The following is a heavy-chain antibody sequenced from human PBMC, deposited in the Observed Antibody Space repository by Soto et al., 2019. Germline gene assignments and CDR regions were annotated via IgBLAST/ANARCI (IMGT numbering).Heavy chain of an antibody. CDR2: INSDGSST. V-gene: IGHV3-74*01. CDR1: GFTFSSYW. J-gene: IGHJ5*02. CDR3: ARDNYYDILTGYYRGWFDP. D-gene: IGHD3-9*01. Sequence: GGSLRLSCAASGFTFSSYWMHWVRQAPGKGLVWVSRINSDGSSTSYADSVKGRFTISRDNAKNTLYLQMNSLRAEDTAVYYCARDNYYDILTGYYRGWFDPWGQGTLVTVSS.